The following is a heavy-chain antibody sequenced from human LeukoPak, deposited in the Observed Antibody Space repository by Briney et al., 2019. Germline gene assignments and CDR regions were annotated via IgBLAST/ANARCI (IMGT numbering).Heavy chain of an antibody. CDR3: ARLDRSGRAYYYDSSGYYLRY. D-gene: IGHD3-22*01. Sequence: GESLKISCKGSGYSFTSYWISWVRQMPGKGLEWMGRFDPSDSYTNYSPSFQGHVTISADKSISTAYLQWSSLKASDTAMYYCARLDRSGRAYYYDSSGYYLRYWGQGTLVTVSS. CDR2: FDPSDSYT. J-gene: IGHJ4*02. CDR1: GYSFTSYW. V-gene: IGHV5-10-1*01.